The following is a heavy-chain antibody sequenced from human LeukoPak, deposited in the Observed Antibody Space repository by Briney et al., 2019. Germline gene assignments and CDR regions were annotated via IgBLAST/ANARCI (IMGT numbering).Heavy chain of an antibody. CDR1: GFTFSDFY. D-gene: IGHD2-8*02. J-gene: IGHJ4*02. CDR3: ARDIRGKYPTSLLD. CDR2: ISSSGSTI. V-gene: IGHV3-11*04. Sequence: PGGSLRLSCAASGFTFSDFYMSWIRQAPGKGLEWVSYISSSGSTIYYADSVKGRFTISRDNAKNSLYLQMNSLRAEDTAVYYCARDIRGKYPTSLLDWGQGTLVTVSS.